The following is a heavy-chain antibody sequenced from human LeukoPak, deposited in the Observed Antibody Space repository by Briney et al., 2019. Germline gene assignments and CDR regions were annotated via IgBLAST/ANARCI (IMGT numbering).Heavy chain of an antibody. V-gene: IGHV4-61*01. Sequence: SETLSLTCTVSGDSISSGRYYWSWIRQPPGKGLEWIGSIYYSGSTDYNPSLKSRVTISVDTSKNQFSLKLSSVTAADTAVYYCARGRIARLPYFDYWGQGTLVTVSS. CDR2: IYYSGST. CDR3: ARGRIARLPYFDY. CDR1: GDSISSGRYY. J-gene: IGHJ4*02. D-gene: IGHD5-18*01.